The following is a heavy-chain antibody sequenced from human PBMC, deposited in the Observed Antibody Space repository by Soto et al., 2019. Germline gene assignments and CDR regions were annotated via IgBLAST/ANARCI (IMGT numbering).Heavy chain of an antibody. CDR1: GGSISSSSYY. D-gene: IGHD3-22*01. V-gene: IGHV4-39*01. CDR3: ARLRDSSGYSERYFDY. Sequence: SETLSLTCTVSGGSISSSSYYWGWIRQPPGKGLEWIGSIYYSGSTYYNPSLKSRVTISVDTSKNQFSLKLSSVTAADTAVYYCARLRDSSGYSERYFDYWGQGTLVTVSS. J-gene: IGHJ4*02. CDR2: IYYSGST.